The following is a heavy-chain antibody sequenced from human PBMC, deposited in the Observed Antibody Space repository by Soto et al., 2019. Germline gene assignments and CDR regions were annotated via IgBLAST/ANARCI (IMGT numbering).Heavy chain of an antibody. Sequence: SETLSLTCTVSGGSISSYYWSWIRQPPGKGLEWIGYIYYSGSTNYNPSLKSRVTISVDTSKNQFSLKLSSVTAADTAVYYCARDREMATISSVGRYFDYWGQGTLVTVSS. CDR1: GGSISSYY. D-gene: IGHD5-12*01. CDR3: ARDREMATISSVGRYFDY. J-gene: IGHJ4*02. V-gene: IGHV4-59*01. CDR2: IYYSGST.